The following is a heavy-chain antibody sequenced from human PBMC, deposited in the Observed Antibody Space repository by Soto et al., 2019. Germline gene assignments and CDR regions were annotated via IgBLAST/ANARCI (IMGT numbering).Heavy chain of an antibody. Sequence: GGSLRLSCAASGFTFGHYVMSWVRQAPGKGLEWVSTITGSSGSTTYTESVKGRFTISRDNSKNSLYLQMNNLRAEDTAIYYCAKADTGWFAPWGRGTLVTVSS. D-gene: IGHD3-10*01. CDR1: GFTFGHYV. CDR3: AKADTGWFAP. V-gene: IGHV3-23*01. J-gene: IGHJ5*02. CDR2: ITGSSGST.